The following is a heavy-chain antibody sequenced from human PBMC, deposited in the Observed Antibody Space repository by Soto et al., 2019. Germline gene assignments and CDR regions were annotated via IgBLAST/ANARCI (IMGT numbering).Heavy chain of an antibody. CDR3: ARAVAYCGGDCYTGWFDP. D-gene: IGHD2-21*02. Sequence: SETLSLTCTVSGGSISSYYWSWIRQPPGKGLEWIGYIYYSGSTNYNPSLKSRVTISVDTSKNQFSLKLSSVTAADTAVYYCARAVAYCGGDCYTGWFDPWGQGTLVTVSS. CDR2: IYYSGST. CDR1: GGSISSYY. J-gene: IGHJ5*02. V-gene: IGHV4-59*01.